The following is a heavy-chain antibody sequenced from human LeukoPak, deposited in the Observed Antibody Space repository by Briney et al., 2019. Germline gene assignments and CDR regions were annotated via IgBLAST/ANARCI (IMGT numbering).Heavy chain of an antibody. J-gene: IGHJ4*02. Sequence: GGSLRLSCAASGFTFGSYAMSWVRQAPGKGLEWVSAISGSGGSTYYADSVKGRFTISRDNSKNTLYLQMNSLRAEDTAVYYCAKGPYCGGDCYTALDYWGQGTLVTVSS. CDR1: GFTFGSYA. D-gene: IGHD2-21*02. CDR3: AKGPYCGGDCYTALDY. CDR2: ISGSGGST. V-gene: IGHV3-23*01.